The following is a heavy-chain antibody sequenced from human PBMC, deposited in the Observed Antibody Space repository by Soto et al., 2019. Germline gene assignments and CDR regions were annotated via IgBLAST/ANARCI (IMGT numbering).Heavy chain of an antibody. CDR1: GGTFSSYA. CDR3: AKMDYGDYGSDHTPHFDY. J-gene: IGHJ4*02. V-gene: IGHV1-69*13. D-gene: IGHD4-17*01. CDR2: IIPIFGTA. Sequence: GASVKVSCKASGGTFSSYAISWVRQAPGQGLEWMGGIIPIFGTANYAQKFQGRVTITADESTSTAYMELSSLRAEDTAVYYCAKMDYGDYGSDHTPHFDYWGQGTLVTVSS.